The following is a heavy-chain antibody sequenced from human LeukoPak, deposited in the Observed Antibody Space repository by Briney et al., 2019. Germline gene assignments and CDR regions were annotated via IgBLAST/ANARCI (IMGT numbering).Heavy chain of an antibody. CDR3: ARDIPDYGGNPPNFDY. CDR1: GYTVTIYG. D-gene: IGHD4-23*01. V-gene: IGHV1-2*02. Sequence: ASVKVSCKASGYTVTIYGISWVRQAPGQGLEWMGWINPNSGGTNYAQKFQGRVTMTRDTSISTAYMELSRLRSDDTAVYYRARDIPDYGGNPPNFDYWGQGTLVTVSS. J-gene: IGHJ4*02. CDR2: INPNSGGT.